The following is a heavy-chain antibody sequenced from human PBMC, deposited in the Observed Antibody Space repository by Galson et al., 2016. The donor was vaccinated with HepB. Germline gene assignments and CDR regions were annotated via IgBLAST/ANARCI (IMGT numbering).Heavy chain of an antibody. D-gene: IGHD2-8*01. CDR1: GFTFTTYG. V-gene: IGHV1-18*04. Sequence: SVKVSCKASGFTFTTYGISWVRQAPGQGLEWMGWISVYNGHTNFAQKLQGRVTMTTDTSTSTAYMELRSLRSDDTAVYYCARGSGYLWWGQGTRITVSS. CDR2: ISVYNGHT. CDR3: ARGSGYLW. J-gene: IGHJ4*02.